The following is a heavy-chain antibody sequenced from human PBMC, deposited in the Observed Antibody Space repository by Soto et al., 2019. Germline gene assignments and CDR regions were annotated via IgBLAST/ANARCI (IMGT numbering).Heavy chain of an antibody. Sequence: SGPTLVNPTQTLTLTCTFSGISLSSSGVAVAWIRQPPGKALEWLANIYWNDDKYYSPSLRSRLTISRDTSKKQVVLIMTNMDPVDTAIYLCAHRIVAYGLGFWGQGTTDTVSS. CDR2: IYWNDDK. J-gene: IGHJ6*02. D-gene: IGHD5-12*01. V-gene: IGHV2-5*01. CDR1: GISLSSSGVA. CDR3: AHRIVAYGLGF.